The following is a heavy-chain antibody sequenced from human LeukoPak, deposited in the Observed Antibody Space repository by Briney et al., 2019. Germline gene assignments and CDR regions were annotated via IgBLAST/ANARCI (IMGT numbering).Heavy chain of an antibody. CDR3: ARSPSYCSSTSCYSRAWFDP. CDR2: IIPIFGTA. J-gene: IGHJ5*02. CDR1: GGTFSSYA. Sequence: ASVKVSCKASGGTFSSYAISWVRQAPGQGLEWMGGIIPIFGTANYAQKFQGRVTITADESTSTAYMELSSLRSEDTAVYYCARSPSYCSSTSCYSRAWFDPWGQGTLVTVSS. V-gene: IGHV1-69*13. D-gene: IGHD2-2*01.